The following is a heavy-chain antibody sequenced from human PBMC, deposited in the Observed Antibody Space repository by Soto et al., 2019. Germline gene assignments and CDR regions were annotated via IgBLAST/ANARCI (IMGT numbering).Heavy chain of an antibody. CDR2: IYYSGST. V-gene: IGHV4-59*01. D-gene: IGHD7-27*01. Sequence: QVQLQESGPGLVKPSETLSLTCTVSGGSISSYYWSWIRQPPGKGLEWIGYIYYSGSTNYNPSLKSRVSISVDTSKNQFSLKLSSVTAADTAVYYCARGWGYFDYWGQGILVTVSS. J-gene: IGHJ4*02. CDR1: GGSISSYY. CDR3: ARGWGYFDY.